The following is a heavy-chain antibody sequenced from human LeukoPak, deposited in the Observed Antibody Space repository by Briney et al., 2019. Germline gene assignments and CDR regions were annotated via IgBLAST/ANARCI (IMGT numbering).Heavy chain of an antibody. J-gene: IGHJ4*02. CDR1: GFTFSSYG. CDR3: ARDSNVRGLDY. D-gene: IGHD3-10*01. CDR2: IWYDGSNK. V-gene: IGHV3-33*01. Sequence: PGRSLRLSCAASGFTFSSYGMHWVRRAPGKGLEWVAVIWYDGSNKYYADSVKGRFTISRDNSKNTLYLQMNSLRAEDTAVYYCARDSNVRGLDYWGQGTLVTVSS.